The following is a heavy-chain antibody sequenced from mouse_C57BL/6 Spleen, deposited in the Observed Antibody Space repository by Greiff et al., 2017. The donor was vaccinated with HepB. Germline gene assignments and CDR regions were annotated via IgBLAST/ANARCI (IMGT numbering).Heavy chain of an antibody. Sequence: VQLQQSGAELVKPGASVKLSCTASGFNIKDYYMHWVKQRTEQGLEWIGRIDPEDGETKYAPKVQGKATITADTSSNTAYLQLSSLTSEDTAVYYCAPIYYGYEGYFDVWGTGTTVTVSS. CDR2: IDPEDGET. CDR3: APIYYGYEGYFDV. D-gene: IGHD2-2*01. CDR1: GFNIKDYY. V-gene: IGHV14-2*01. J-gene: IGHJ1*03.